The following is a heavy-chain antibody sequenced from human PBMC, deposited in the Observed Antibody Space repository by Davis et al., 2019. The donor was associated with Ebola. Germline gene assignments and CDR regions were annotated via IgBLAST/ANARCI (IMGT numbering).Heavy chain of an antibody. CDR1: GFTFSHYG. D-gene: IGHD4-17*01. CDR2: ISYDGSNK. Sequence: GGSLRLSCAASGFTFSHYGVHWVRQAPGKGLEWVSVISYDGSNKYYADSVKGRFTISRDNSKNTLYLQMNSLRAEDTAVYYCARGLLTTVTTLGSWGQGTLVTVSS. CDR3: ARGLLTTVTTLGS. V-gene: IGHV3-30*03. J-gene: IGHJ4*02.